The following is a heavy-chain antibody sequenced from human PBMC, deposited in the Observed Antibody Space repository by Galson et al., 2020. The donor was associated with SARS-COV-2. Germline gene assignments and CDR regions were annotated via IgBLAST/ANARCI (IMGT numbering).Heavy chain of an antibody. Sequence: SGPTLVKPTQTLTLTCTFSGFSLSTSGMRVSWIRQPPGKALEWLARIDWDDDKFYSTSLKTRLTISKDTSKNQVVLTMTNMDPVDTATYYCARSYGGNTPFDYWGQGTLVTVSS. J-gene: IGHJ4*02. CDR2: IDWDDDK. CDR3: ARSYGGNTPFDY. V-gene: IGHV2-70*04. D-gene: IGHD4-17*01. CDR1: GFSLSTSGMR.